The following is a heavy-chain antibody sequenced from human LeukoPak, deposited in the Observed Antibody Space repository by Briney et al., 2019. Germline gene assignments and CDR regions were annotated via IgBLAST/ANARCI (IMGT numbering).Heavy chain of an antibody. CDR3: ARAAYCCSTSCYNGFDP. Sequence: GGSLRLSCAASGFTFSSYWMHWVRQAPGKGLVWVSRINSDGSSTSHADSVKGRFTISRDNAKNTPYLQMNSLRAEDTAVYYCARAAYCCSTSCYNGFDPWGQGTLVTVSS. CDR1: GFTFSSYW. D-gene: IGHD2-2*01. CDR2: INSDGSST. J-gene: IGHJ5*02. V-gene: IGHV3-74*01.